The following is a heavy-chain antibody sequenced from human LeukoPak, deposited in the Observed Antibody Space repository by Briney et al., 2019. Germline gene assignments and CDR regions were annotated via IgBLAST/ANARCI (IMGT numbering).Heavy chain of an antibody. CDR3: ARDRGDFWSGYADY. CDR1: GFTFSSYW. V-gene: IGHV3-74*01. Sequence: QSGGSLRLSCAASGFTFSSYWMHWVRQAPGKGLVWVSRINRDGSSTSYADSVKGRFTISRDNAKNTLYLQMNSLRAEDTAVYYCARDRGDFWSGYADYWGQGTLVTVSS. J-gene: IGHJ4*02. D-gene: IGHD3-3*01. CDR2: INRDGSST.